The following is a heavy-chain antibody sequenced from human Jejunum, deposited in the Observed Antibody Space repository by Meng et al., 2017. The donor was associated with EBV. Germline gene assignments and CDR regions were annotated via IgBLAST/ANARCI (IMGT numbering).Heavy chain of an antibody. J-gene: IGHJ5*01. D-gene: IGHD4-17*01. Sequence: VPQAESGPVLVKPSGTLSLTCGSSSGSIRSFYGWSWVRQSPGKGLEWIGEIYDDGSTNYNPSLKSRVTILVDKFNNQFSLKLNSVTAADTAVYYCARAPRRERYGDYVNIWFDSWGQGTLVTVSS. CDR3: ARAPRRERYGDYVNIWFDS. V-gene: IGHV4-4*02. CDR1: SGSIRSFYG. CDR2: IYDDGST.